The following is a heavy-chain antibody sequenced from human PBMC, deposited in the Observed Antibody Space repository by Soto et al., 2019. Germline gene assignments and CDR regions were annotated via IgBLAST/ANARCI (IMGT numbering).Heavy chain of an antibody. CDR2: ISGSGGST. D-gene: IGHD2-2*01. CDR1: GFTFSSYA. CDR3: ASMGNKIGYCSSTSCYGYYYYGMDV. Sequence: PGGSLRLSCAASGFTFSSYAMSWVRQAPGKGLEWVSAISGSGGSTYYADSVKGRFTISRDNSKNTLYLQMNSLRAEDTAVYYCASMGNKIGYCSSTSCYGYYYYGMDVWGQGTTVTVSS. V-gene: IGHV3-23*01. J-gene: IGHJ6*02.